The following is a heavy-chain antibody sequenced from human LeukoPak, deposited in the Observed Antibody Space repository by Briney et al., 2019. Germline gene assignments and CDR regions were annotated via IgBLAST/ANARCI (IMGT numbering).Heavy chain of an antibody. CDR1: GFTVSSNC. Sequence: GGSLRLSCAASGFTVSSNCMSRVRQAPGKGLEWVSVIYSGGSTYYAYSVKGRFTISRDNSKNTLYLQMNSLRAEDTAVYYCARQSSGWFFDYWGQGTLVTVSS. CDR3: ARQSSGWFFDY. CDR2: IYSGGST. J-gene: IGHJ4*02. D-gene: IGHD6-19*01. V-gene: IGHV3-53*01.